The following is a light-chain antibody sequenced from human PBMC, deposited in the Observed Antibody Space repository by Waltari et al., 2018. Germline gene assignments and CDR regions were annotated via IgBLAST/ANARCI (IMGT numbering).Light chain of an antibody. Sequence: DIVMTQSPDSLTVSLGERATINCKSSQGVFGISSNKNYLAWYQQKPGQPPNLLISWASARESGVPDRFSGSGSGADFTLTISSLRAEDVAVYYCQQYFRTPFTFGQGTRLDIK. CDR2: WAS. CDR3: QQYFRTPFT. J-gene: IGKJ2*01. V-gene: IGKV4-1*01. CDR1: QGVFGISSNKNY.